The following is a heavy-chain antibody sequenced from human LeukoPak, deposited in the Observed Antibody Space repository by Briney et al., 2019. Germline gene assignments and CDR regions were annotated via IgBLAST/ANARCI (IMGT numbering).Heavy chain of an antibody. D-gene: IGHD1-26*01. CDR3: ARPSPYSGRLFRD. CDR2: ISGSGGST. J-gene: IGHJ4*02. V-gene: IGHV3-23*01. CDR1: GFTFRTYA. Sequence: GGSLRLSCAASGFTFRTYAMSWVRQAPGKGLEWVSAISGSGGSTYYADSVKGRFTISRDNSKNTLYLQMNSLRAEDTAVYYCARPSPYSGRLFRDWSQGTLVTVSS.